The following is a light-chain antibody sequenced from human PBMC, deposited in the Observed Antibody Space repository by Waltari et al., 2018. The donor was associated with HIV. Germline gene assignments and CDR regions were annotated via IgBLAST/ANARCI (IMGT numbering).Light chain of an antibody. V-gene: IGKV4-1*01. J-gene: IGKJ1*01. CDR3: QQYYSVPWT. CDR2: WAS. Sequence: DIVMTQSPDSLAVSLGERATSNCKSSQSVLYSSNNNNYLAWYQQKPGQPPKLLFYWASARESGVPDRFSGSGSETDFTLTISGLQAEDVAVYYCQQYYSVPWTFGQGTKVEIK. CDR1: QSVLYSSNNNNY.